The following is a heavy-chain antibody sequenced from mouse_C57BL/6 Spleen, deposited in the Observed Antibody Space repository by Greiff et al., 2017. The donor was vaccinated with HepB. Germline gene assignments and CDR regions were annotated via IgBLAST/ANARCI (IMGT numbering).Heavy chain of an antibody. CDR2: IDPSDSYT. J-gene: IGHJ2*01. V-gene: IGHV1-50*01. Sequence: VQLQQSGAELVKPGASVKLSCKASGYTFTSYWMQWVKQRPGQGLEWIGEIDPSDSYTNYNQQFKGTATLTVDTSSSTAYMQLSSLTSEDSAVYYCVTRGYFDYWGQGTTLTVSS. CDR3: VTRGYFDY. D-gene: IGHD6-1*01. CDR1: GYTFTSYW.